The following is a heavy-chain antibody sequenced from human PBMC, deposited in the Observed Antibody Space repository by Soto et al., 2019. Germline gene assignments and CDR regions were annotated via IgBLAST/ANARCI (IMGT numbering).Heavy chain of an antibody. CDR1: GYTFTGYY. CDR3: ARDLHGDYYFDY. D-gene: IGHD4-17*01. J-gene: IGHJ4*02. V-gene: IGHV1-2*02. CDR2: INPNSGGT. Sequence: ASVKVSCKASGYTFTGYYMHWVRQAPGQGLEWMGWINPNSGGTNYAQKFQGRVTMTRDTSISTAYMELSRLRSDDTAVYYCARDLHGDYYFDYWDQGTLVTVSS.